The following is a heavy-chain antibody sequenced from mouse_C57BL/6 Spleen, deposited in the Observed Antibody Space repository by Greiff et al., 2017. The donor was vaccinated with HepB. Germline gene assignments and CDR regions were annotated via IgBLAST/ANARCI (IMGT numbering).Heavy chain of an antibody. CDR2: IDPEDGET. Sequence: VTLKECGAELVKPGASVKLSCTASGFNIKDYYMHWVKQRTEQGLEWIGRIDPEDGETKYAPKFQGKATITADTSSNTAYLQLSSLTSEDTAVYYCALYYGSSYSFDYWGQGTTLTVSS. D-gene: IGHD1-1*01. V-gene: IGHV14-2*01. CDR3: ALYYGSSYSFDY. J-gene: IGHJ2*01. CDR1: GFNIKDYY.